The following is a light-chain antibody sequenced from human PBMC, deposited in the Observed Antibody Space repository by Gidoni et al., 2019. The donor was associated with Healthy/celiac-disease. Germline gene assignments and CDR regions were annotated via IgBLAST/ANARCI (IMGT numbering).Light chain of an antibody. V-gene: IGLV1-40*01. CDR2: GNS. Sequence: QSVLTQPPSASAAPGQTVPISCNGCSSNTSAGYDVHWYQQLPGTAPKLLISGNSNRPSGVPDRFSGSKSGTSVSLAITGLQAEEEADYYCQSYDSSLSGRVFGGGTKLTVL. CDR3: QSYDSSLSGRV. J-gene: IGLJ2*01. CDR1: SSNTSAGYD.